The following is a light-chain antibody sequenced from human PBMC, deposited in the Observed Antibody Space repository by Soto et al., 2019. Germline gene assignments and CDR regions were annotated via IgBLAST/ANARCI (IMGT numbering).Light chain of an antibody. CDR2: DVS. J-gene: IGLJ1*01. CDR1: SSDVGVYNY. CDR3: CSYAGSYTFV. V-gene: IGLV2-11*01. Sequence: QSVLTQPRSVSGSPGQSVTISCTGTSSDVGVYNYVSWYQQYPGKAPKIMIYDVSKRPSGVPDRFSGSKSVNTASLTISGLQAEDEADYSCCSYAGSYTFVFGIGTKLTVL.